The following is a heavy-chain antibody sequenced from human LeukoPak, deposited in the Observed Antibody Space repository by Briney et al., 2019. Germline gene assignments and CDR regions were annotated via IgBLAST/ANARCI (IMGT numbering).Heavy chain of an antibody. CDR3: ARESPRKGWFDP. Sequence: SETLSLTCTVSGGSVSSGSYYWSWIRQPPGKGLEWIGYIYYSGSTNYNPSLKSRVTISVDTSKNQFSPKLSSVTAADTAVYYCARESPRKGWFDPWGQGTLVTVSS. D-gene: IGHD1-14*01. CDR1: GGSVSSGSYY. J-gene: IGHJ5*02. CDR2: IYYSGST. V-gene: IGHV4-61*01.